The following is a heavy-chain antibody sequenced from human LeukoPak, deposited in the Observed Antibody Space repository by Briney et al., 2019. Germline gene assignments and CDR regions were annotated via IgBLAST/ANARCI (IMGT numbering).Heavy chain of an antibody. Sequence: SETLSLTCTVSGGSISSSSYYWGWIRQPPGKGLEWIGSIYYSGSTYYNPSLKSRVTISVDTSKNQFSLKLSSVTAADTAVYYCARGYSGSYFTTGFDYWGQGTLVTVSS. D-gene: IGHD1-26*01. J-gene: IGHJ4*02. CDR1: GGSISSSSYY. CDR3: ARGYSGSYFTTGFDY. CDR2: IYYSGST. V-gene: IGHV4-39*07.